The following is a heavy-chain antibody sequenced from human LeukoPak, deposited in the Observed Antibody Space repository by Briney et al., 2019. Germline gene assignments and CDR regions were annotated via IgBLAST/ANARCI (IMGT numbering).Heavy chain of an antibody. CDR3: TNSDDYDDY. V-gene: IGHV3-30*04. CDR1: GFIFGDYA. CDR2: IAFDDTDR. Sequence: PGGSLRLSCAATGFIFGDYARHWVRQAPGKGLEWVAAIAFDDTDRYYIDSVKGRFTISRDDSKNTLYLHMTSLRAEDTAVYYCTNSDDYDDYWGQGTLVTVSS. J-gene: IGHJ4*02.